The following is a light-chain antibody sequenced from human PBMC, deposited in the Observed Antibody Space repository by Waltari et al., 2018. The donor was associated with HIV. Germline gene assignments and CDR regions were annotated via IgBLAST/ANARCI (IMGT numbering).Light chain of an antibody. Sequence: DIQLTQSPSFLSASVGDRVTITCRASQGISSYLAGYQQKPGKAPKLLIYAASTLQSGVPARFSGSGSGTEFTLTISSLQPEDFATYYCQQLNSYPQVTFGQGTRLEIK. CDR1: QGISSY. J-gene: IGKJ5*01. CDR3: QQLNSYPQVT. V-gene: IGKV1-9*01. CDR2: AAS.